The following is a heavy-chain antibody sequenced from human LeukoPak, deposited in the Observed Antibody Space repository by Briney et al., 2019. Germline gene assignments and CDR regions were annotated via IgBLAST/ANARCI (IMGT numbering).Heavy chain of an antibody. D-gene: IGHD1-26*01. V-gene: IGHV1-2*02. CDR1: GYTFTGYY. CDR3: ARSGGYHWQDY. Sequence: ASVTVSCKASGYTFTGYYMHAVRQAPGQGLEWMGWINPNSGGTNYAQKFQGRVTMTTDTSTSTAHIELRSLRSDDTAVYYCARSGGYHWQDYWGQGTLVRVSS. CDR2: INPNSGGT. J-gene: IGHJ4*02.